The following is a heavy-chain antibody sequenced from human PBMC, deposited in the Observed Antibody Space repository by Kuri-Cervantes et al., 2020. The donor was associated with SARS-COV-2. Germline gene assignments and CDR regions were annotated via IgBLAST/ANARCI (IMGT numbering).Heavy chain of an antibody. CDR2: IYYRGST. D-gene: IGHD5-18*01. CDR3: GKVSWLQLWHRYSDS. CDR1: GGSISSNY. Sequence: SETLSLTCTVSGGSISSNYWSWIRQSPGKGLEWIGYIYYRGSTNYNPSFKSRVTMSVDTSKNQVSLRLSSATAADTAVYYCGKVSWLQLWHRYSDSWGQGTLVTVSS. V-gene: IGHV4-59*12. J-gene: IGHJ4*02.